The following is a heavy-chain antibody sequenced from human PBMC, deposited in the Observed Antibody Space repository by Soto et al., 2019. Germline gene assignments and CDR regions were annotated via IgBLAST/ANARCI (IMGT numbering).Heavy chain of an antibody. CDR2: INAGNGNT. CDR3: ASKELSAHYHYGMDV. CDR1: GYTFTSYA. V-gene: IGHV1-3*01. Sequence: ASVKVSCKASGYTFTSYAMHWVRQAPGQRLEWMGWINAGNGNTKYSQKFQGRVTITRDTSAGTAYMELSSLRSEDTAVYYCASKELSAHYHYGMDVWGQGTTVTVSS. J-gene: IGHJ6*02. D-gene: IGHD1-26*01.